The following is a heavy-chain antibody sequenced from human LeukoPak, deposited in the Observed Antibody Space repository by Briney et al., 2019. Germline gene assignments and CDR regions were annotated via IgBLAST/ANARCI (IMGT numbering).Heavy chain of an antibody. Sequence: SETLSLTCTVSGGSISSSSYYWGWIRQPPGKGLEWIGSIYYSGSTYYNPSLKSRVTISVDTSKNQFSLKLSSVTAADTAVYYCARGRKIVVVPAAIRWRAFDIWGQGTMVTVSS. CDR3: ARGRKIVVVPAAIRWRAFDI. D-gene: IGHD2-2*01. V-gene: IGHV4-39*01. CDR2: IYYSGST. J-gene: IGHJ3*02. CDR1: GGSISSSSYY.